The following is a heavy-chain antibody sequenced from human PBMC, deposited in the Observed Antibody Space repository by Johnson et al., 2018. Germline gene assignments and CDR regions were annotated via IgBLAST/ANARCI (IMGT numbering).Heavy chain of an antibody. CDR3: TAEWDGFDM. CDR2: ITQDGSDT. V-gene: IGHV3-7*01. Sequence: VQLVQSGGGLVQPGGSLRLSCVVSGFTFSKYWMSWVRQAPGKGLEWVANITQDGSDTGYVDSVKGRFSISRDNAKNSVYMQRNNLRAEDTAVYYCTAEWDGFDMWGQGTLVTVSS. J-gene: IGHJ3*02. CDR1: GFTFSKYW.